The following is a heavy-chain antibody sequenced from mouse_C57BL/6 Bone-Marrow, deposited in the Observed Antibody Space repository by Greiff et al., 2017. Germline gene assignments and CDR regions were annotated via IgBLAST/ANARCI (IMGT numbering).Heavy chain of an antibody. CDR3: TDYYGSSYDYYAMDY. V-gene: IGHV1-15*01. Sequence: QVQLQQSGAELVRPGASVTLSCKDSGYTFTDYEMHWVKQTPVHGLEWIGAIDPETGGTAYNQKFKGKAILTADKSSSTAYMELRSLTSEDSAVYYCTDYYGSSYDYYAMDYWGQGTSVTVSS. J-gene: IGHJ4*01. CDR1: GYTFTDYE. CDR2: IDPETGGT. D-gene: IGHD1-1*01.